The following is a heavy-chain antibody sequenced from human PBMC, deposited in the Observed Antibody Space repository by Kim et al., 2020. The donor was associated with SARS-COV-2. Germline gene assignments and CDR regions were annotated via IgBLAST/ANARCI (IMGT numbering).Heavy chain of an antibody. J-gene: IGHJ6*02. CDR2: ISSSSAYI. Sequence: GGSLRLSCAASGFTFSIYSMNWVRQAPGKGLEWVSSISSSSAYIFYADSVKGRFTISRDNAKNSLYLQMNSLRAEDTAVYYCARIMAGGECSGGSCYYHGMDVWGQGTTVTVSS. D-gene: IGHD2-15*01. V-gene: IGHV3-21*01. CDR1: GFTFSIYS. CDR3: ARIMAGGECSGGSCYYHGMDV.